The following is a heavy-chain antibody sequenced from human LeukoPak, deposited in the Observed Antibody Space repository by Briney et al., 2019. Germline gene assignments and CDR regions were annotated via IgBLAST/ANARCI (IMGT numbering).Heavy chain of an antibody. CDR1: GGSFSGYI. J-gene: IGHJ2*01. D-gene: IGHD2-2*01. CDR3: ARVAKCSSTCRGKYWYFDL. CDR2: ISHSGST. Sequence: SETLSLTCAVYGGSFSGYIWGWIRQPPGQGLEWIAEISHSGSTTYSPSLMHRVTISLDTAKNQFSLQLNSVTAADTAVYDCARVAKCSSTCRGKYWYFDLWGRGTLVTVSS. V-gene: IGHV4-34*01.